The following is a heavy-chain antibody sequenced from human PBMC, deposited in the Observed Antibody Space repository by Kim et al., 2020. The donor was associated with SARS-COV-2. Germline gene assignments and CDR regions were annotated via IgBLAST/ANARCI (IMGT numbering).Heavy chain of an antibody. D-gene: IGHD1-26*01. Sequence: ASVKVSCKASGYTFTSYGISWVRQAPGQGLEWMGWISAYNGNTNYAQKLQGRVTMTTDTSTSTAYMELRSLRSDDTAVYYCAREGGSGSYWGLGYYYYYYGMDVWGQGTTVTVSS. CDR2: ISAYNGNT. J-gene: IGHJ6*02. V-gene: IGHV1-18*01. CDR1: GYTFTSYG. CDR3: AREGGSGSYWGLGYYYYYYGMDV.